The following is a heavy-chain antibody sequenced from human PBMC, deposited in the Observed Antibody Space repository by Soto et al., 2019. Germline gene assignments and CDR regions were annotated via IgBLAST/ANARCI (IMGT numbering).Heavy chain of an antibody. V-gene: IGHV3-74*01. J-gene: IGHJ5*02. Sequence: EVQLVESGGGLVQPGGSLTLSCAASGFTFSSHWMHWVRQAPGKGLVCVSRINTDGSDTTYADSVKGRFTISRDNAKNTLYLQMNSLRAEDTAVYSCVRGDAVTIWPVWSWGQGTLVTVSS. D-gene: IGHD2-21*01. CDR1: GFTFSSHW. CDR2: INTDGSDT. CDR3: VRGDAVTIWPVWS.